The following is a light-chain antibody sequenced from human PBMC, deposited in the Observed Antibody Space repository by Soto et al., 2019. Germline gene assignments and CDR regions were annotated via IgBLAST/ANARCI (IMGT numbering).Light chain of an antibody. J-gene: IGKJ4*01. V-gene: IGKV1-12*01. CDR3: QQSNSFPLT. CDR2: AAS. CDR1: QGISSW. Sequence: DIQMTQSPSSVSVSVGDRVTITCRASQGISSWLAWYQKKPGKAPKLLIYAASSLQSEVPSRFSGSGSGTDFTLTISSLQPEDFATYYCQQSNSFPLTFGGGAMLEI.